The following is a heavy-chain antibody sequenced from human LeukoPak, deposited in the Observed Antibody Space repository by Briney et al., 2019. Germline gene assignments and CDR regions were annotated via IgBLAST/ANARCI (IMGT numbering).Heavy chain of an antibody. Sequence: GGSLRLSCAASGFTFDDYATHWVRQAPGKGLEWVSGISWNSGSIGYADSVKGRFTISRDNAKNSLYLQMNSLRAEDTALYYCAKVTSGWYGSFGYWGQGTLVTVSS. CDR3: AKVTSGWYGSFGY. J-gene: IGHJ4*02. D-gene: IGHD6-19*01. CDR2: ISWNSGSI. CDR1: GFTFDDYA. V-gene: IGHV3-9*01.